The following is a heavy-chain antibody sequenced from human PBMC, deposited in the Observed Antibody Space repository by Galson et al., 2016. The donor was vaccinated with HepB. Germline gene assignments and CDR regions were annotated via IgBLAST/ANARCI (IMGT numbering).Heavy chain of an antibody. Sequence: SLRLSCAASGFTFRGYGMHWVRQAPGKGLEWVALIRSDGSISYYADSVKGRFTISRDNSKSTLDLQMNSLRPEDTAVYYCARGVGYGDYTFDVWGQGTMVIVSS. J-gene: IGHJ3*01. CDR1: GFTFRGYG. CDR3: ARGVGYGDYTFDV. CDR2: IRSDGSIS. D-gene: IGHD4-17*01. V-gene: IGHV3-33*01.